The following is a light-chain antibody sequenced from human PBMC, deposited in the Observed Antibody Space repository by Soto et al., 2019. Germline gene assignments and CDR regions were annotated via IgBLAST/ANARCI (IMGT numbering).Light chain of an antibody. V-gene: IGKV1-39*01. J-gene: IGKJ3*01. CDR3: QQLKSSPFT. Sequence: DIQMTQSKSSLSASVGDRVTITCRASQSISSYLNWYQQKPGKAPQLLIYAASTLQSGVPSRFSGSGSGTDFTLTISSLQPEDFVTYYCQQLKSSPFTFGPGTNVDIK. CDR2: AAS. CDR1: QSISSY.